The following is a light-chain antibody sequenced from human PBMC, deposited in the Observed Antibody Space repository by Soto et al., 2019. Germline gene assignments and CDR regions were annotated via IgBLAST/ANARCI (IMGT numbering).Light chain of an antibody. CDR3: FSSGGSPTYV. CDR2: EVS. CDR1: SSDVGNYKY. Sequence: QSALTQPASVSGSPGQSITISCTGTSSDVGNYKYVSWYQQHPGKAPKLMIYEVSNRPSGVSNRFSGSKSGNTASLTISGLQAEDETDYYCFSSGGSPTYVFGTGTKVTVL. J-gene: IGLJ1*01. V-gene: IGLV2-23*02.